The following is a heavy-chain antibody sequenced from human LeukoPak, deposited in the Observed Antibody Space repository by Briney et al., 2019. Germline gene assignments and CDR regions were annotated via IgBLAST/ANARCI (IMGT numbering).Heavy chain of an antibody. D-gene: IGHD3-22*01. V-gene: IGHV3-7*01. CDR3: ARNSELGYESTAYRAFDI. CDR2: IKQDGSQK. CDR1: GFTCSTYW. J-gene: IGHJ3*02. Sequence: GGSLRLSCAASGFTCSTYWMSWVRQAPGKGLEWVANIKQDGSQKNYVDSVKGRFTISRDNAKNSLYLQMNSLRAEDTAVYYCARNSELGYESTAYRAFDIWGQATMVTVSS.